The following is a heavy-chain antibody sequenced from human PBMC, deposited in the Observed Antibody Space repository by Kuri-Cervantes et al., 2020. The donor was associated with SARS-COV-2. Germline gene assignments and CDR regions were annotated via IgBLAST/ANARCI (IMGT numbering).Heavy chain of an antibody. Sequence: ASVKVSCKASGYTFTSYGISWVRQAPGQGLEWMGWISAYNGNTNYAQKLQGRVTMTTDTSTSTAYMELRSLRSDDTAVYYCAGVGFVVVPAAIRANNWFDPWGQGTLVTVSS. CDR3: AGVGFVVVPAAIRANNWFDP. CDR2: ISAYNGNT. D-gene: IGHD2-2*01. V-gene: IGHV1-18*01. CDR1: GYTFTSYG. J-gene: IGHJ5*02.